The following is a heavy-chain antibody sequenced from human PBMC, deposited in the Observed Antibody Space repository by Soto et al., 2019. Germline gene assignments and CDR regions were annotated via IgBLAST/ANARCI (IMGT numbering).Heavy chain of an antibody. Sequence: GESLKISCKGSGYSFNRYWIGWVRQMSGKGLEWMGIIYPGDADAKYSPSFQGQVTISADKSISTAYLQWSSLKASDTAMYYCARRYYDILTGYYYFDYWGQGTLVTVSS. V-gene: IGHV5-51*01. CDR2: IYPGDADA. D-gene: IGHD3-9*01. CDR1: GYSFNRYW. J-gene: IGHJ4*02. CDR3: ARRYYDILTGYYYFDY.